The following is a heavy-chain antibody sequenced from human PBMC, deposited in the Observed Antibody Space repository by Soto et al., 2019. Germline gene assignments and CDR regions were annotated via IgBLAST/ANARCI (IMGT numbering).Heavy chain of an antibody. CDR1: GFTFSSYA. CDR2: ISYDGSNK. D-gene: IGHD2-15*01. J-gene: IGHJ3*02. Sequence: QVQLVESGGGVVQPGRSLRLSCAASGFTFSSYAMHWVRQAPGKGREWVAVISYDGSNKYYADSVKGRFTISRDNSKDTLYLSMVWLRAEGTAVYYCAREDGYWSGGSCAPGAFDIWGQGTMVTVSS. CDR3: AREDGYWSGGSCAPGAFDI. V-gene: IGHV3-30-3*01.